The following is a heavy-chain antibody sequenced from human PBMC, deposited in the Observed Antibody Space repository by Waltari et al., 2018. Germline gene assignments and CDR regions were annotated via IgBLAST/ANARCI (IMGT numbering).Heavy chain of an antibody. V-gene: IGHV4-59*01. CDR3: ARGGGGDWEWFDP. CDR1: GGSISGFY. Sequence: VQLQESGPSLLKPSETLSLLCTVSGGSISGFYWSWVRQPPGKGLDWIGYIYYTGSTNFHASLKSRVTMSVDTSKNQFSLTLSSVTAADTAFYYCARGGGGDWEWFDPWGQGTLVTVSS. CDR2: IYYTGST. D-gene: IGHD2-21*02. J-gene: IGHJ5*02.